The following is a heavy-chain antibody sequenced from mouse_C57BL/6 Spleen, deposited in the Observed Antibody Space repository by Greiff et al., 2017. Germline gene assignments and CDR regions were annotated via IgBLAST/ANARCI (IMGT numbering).Heavy chain of an antibody. V-gene: IGHV1-15*01. CDR2: IDPETGGT. CDR3: TRKGGIYYYGSSYDWYFDV. D-gene: IGHD1-1*01. CDR1: GYTFTDYE. Sequence: VQLQQSGAELVRPGASVTLSCKASGYTFTDYEMHWVKQTPVHGLEWIGAIDPETGGTAYNQKFKGKAILTADKSSSTAYMELRSLTSEDSAVYYCTRKGGIYYYGSSYDWYFDVWGTGTTVTVSS. J-gene: IGHJ1*03.